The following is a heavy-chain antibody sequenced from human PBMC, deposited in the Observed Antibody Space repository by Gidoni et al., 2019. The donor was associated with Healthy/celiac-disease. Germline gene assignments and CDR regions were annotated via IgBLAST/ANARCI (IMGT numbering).Heavy chain of an antibody. CDR1: GLPFSSYA. V-gene: IGHV3-23*01. CDR2: ISGSGGST. Sequence: EVHLLESGGGLVEPGGSLTPSCAASGLPFSSYAMSWVRQAPGKGLEWVSAISGSGGSTYYADSVKGRFTISRDNSKNTLYLQMNSLRAEDTAVYYCAKDGGYSGYEYYYYGMDVWGQGTTVTVSS. D-gene: IGHD5-12*01. J-gene: IGHJ6*02. CDR3: AKDGGYSGYEYYYYGMDV.